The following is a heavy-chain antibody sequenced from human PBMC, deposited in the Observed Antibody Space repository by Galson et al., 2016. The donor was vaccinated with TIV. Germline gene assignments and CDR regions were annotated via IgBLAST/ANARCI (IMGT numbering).Heavy chain of an antibody. J-gene: IGHJ6*02. Sequence: SVKVSCKASGYTFTSYDIIWVRQAAGQGLEWMGWMNPRSGNTDYAQKFQGRVTMSMNTSISTAYMKMSSLRSEDTAVYFCARPPTGIEPYYLGMDVWGQGTTVTVSS. CDR2: MNPRSGNT. V-gene: IGHV1-8*02. D-gene: IGHD1-1*01. CDR1: GYTFTSYD. CDR3: ARPPTGIEPYYLGMDV.